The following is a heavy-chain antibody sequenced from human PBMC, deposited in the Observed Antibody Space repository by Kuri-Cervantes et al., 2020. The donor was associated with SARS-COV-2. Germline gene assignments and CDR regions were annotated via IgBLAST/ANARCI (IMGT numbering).Heavy chain of an antibody. CDR1: GFTFSSYA. CDR2: ISYDGSNK. V-gene: IGHV3-30-3*01. Sequence: LSLTCAASGFTFSSYAMHWVRQAPGKGLEWVAVISYDGSNKYYADSVKGRFTIPRDNSKNTLYLQMNSLRAEDTAVYYCAREGLSEVELLDYWGQGTLVTVSS. CDR3: AREGLSEVELLDY. J-gene: IGHJ4*02. D-gene: IGHD1-26*01.